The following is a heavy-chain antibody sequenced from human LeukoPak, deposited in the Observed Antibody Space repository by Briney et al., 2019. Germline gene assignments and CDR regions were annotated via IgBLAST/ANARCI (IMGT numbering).Heavy chain of an antibody. V-gene: IGHV4-38-2*02. CDR1: GYSISSGYY. D-gene: IGHD6-13*01. CDR3: ARGELAAADWEAFDV. CDR2: IYHSGST. Sequence: SETLSLTCTVSGYSISSGYYWGWIRRPPGKGLEWIASIYHSGSTYYNPSLKSRVTISVDTSKNQFSLKLTSVTAADTAVYYCARGELAAADWEAFDVWGQGTMVTVSS. J-gene: IGHJ3*01.